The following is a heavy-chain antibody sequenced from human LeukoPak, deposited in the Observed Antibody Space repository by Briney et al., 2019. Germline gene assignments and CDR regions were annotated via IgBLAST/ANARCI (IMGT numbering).Heavy chain of an antibody. CDR1: GFTFNTYW. J-gene: IGHJ4*02. V-gene: IGHV3-7*05. CDR2: INQDGSGR. D-gene: IGHD2/OR15-2a*01. Sequence: GGSLRLSCAASGFTFNTYWINWVRQAPGKGLEWLASINQDGSGRYYVDSVKGRFTIPRDNAKNSLYLQMKSLRAEDTAVYYCTTFYTRLTDYWGQGTLVTVSS. CDR3: TTFYTRLTDY.